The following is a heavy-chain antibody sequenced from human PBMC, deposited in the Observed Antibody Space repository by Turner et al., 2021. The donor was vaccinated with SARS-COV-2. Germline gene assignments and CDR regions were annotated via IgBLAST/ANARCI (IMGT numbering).Heavy chain of an antibody. Sequence: QVQLVESGGGVVQPGRSLRLPCAASGFTFSTYGIHWVRQAPGKGLEWVAVISYDGSNKYYADSVKGRFTISRDNSKNTLYLQMNSLRAEDTAVYYCAKIYGGSYFAAFDYWGQGTLVTVSS. CDR2: ISYDGSNK. CDR1: GFTFSTYG. V-gene: IGHV3-30*18. D-gene: IGHD1-26*01. CDR3: AKIYGGSYFAAFDY. J-gene: IGHJ4*02.